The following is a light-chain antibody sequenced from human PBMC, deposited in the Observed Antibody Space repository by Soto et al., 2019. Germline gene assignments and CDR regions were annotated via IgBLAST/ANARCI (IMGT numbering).Light chain of an antibody. CDR2: DAS. CDR3: QQRSNWPKT. CDR1: QSVSSN. V-gene: IGKV3-11*01. Sequence: EIVMTQSPATLSVSPGERVTLSCRASQSVSSNLACYQHKPGQAPRLLIYDASHRATGIPARFSGSGSGTDFTLTISSLEPEDFAVYYCQQRSNWPKTFGQGTKVDIK. J-gene: IGKJ1*01.